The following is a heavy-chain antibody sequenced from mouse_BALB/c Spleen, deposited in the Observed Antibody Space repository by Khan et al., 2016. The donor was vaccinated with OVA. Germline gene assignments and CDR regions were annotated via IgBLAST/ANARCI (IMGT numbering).Heavy chain of an antibody. J-gene: IGHJ3*01. D-gene: IGHD4-1*01. Sequence: EVELVESGGDLVKPGGSLKLSCAASGFTFSSYSMSWVRQTPDKRLEWVASISSGGDYTYYPDSVKGRFTISRDNAKNTLYLQMSDLKSEDTAMYYCADNLTGSFACWGQGTLVTVSA. V-gene: IGHV5-6*01. CDR1: GFTFSSYS. CDR2: ISSGGDYT. CDR3: ADNLTGSFAC.